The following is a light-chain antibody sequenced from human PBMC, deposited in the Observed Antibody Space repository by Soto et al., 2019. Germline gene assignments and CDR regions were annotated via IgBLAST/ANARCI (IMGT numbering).Light chain of an antibody. V-gene: IGLV4-69*01. CDR1: SGHSSYA. CDR3: QTWGTGIHKV. Sequence: QSVLTQSPSASASLGASVKLTCSLSSGHSSYAIAWHQQQPEKGPRYLMKLNSDGSHSKGDGIPDRFSGSSSGAERYLTISSLQSEDEADYYCQTWGTGIHKVFDGGTKVTVL. J-gene: IGLJ2*01. CDR2: LNSDGSH.